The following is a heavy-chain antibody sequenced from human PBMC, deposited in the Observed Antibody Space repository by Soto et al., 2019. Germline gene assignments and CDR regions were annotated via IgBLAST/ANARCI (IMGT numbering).Heavy chain of an antibody. J-gene: IGHJ6*02. V-gene: IGHV1-69*06. CDR3: AKDCPNIAAPRSHYYYYGMDV. D-gene: IGHD6-13*01. CDR2: IIPIFGTA. CDR1: GGTFSSYA. Sequence: SVKVSCKASGGTFSSYAISWVRQAPGQGLEWMGGIIPIFGTANYAQKFQGRVTITADKSTSTAYMELSSLRSEDTAVYYCAKDCPNIAAPRSHYYYYGMDVWGQGTTVTVSS.